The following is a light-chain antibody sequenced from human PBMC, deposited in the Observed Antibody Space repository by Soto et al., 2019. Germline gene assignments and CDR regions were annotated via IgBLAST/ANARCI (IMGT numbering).Light chain of an antibody. Sequence: EIVMTQSPATLSVSPGERATPSCRASQSVSSNLAWYQQKPGQAPRLLIYGASTRATGIPARFSGSGSGTEFTLTISSLQSEDFAVYYCQQYNNWGIFTFGPGTKVDIK. V-gene: IGKV3-15*01. CDR1: QSVSSN. J-gene: IGKJ3*01. CDR2: GAS. CDR3: QQYNNWGIFT.